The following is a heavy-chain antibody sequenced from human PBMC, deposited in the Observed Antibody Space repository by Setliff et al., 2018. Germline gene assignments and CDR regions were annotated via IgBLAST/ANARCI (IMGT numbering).Heavy chain of an antibody. CDR1: GFTVSSNY. CDR3: ARDDRGYCSSTSCYYAFDI. D-gene: IGHD2-2*03. CDR2: TYSGGST. Sequence: GESLKISCAASGFTVSSNYMSWVRQAPGKGLEWVSVTYSGGSTYYADSVKGRFTISRDNSKNTLYLQMNSLRAEDTAVYYCARDDRGYCSSTSCYYAFDIWGQGTMVTVSS. J-gene: IGHJ3*02. V-gene: IGHV3-66*02.